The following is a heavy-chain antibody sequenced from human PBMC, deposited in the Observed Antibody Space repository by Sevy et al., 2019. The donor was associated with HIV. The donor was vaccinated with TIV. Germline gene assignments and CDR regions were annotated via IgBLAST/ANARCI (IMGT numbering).Heavy chain of an antibody. Sequence: ASVKVSCKVSGHTLNQLSMHWVRQAPGKGLEWMGRFDPEDGETIYAQRFQGRFTMTEDTSTDTAYMHLNSLRAEDTAVYYCARLRDSSSWYGHYYYYGMDVWGQGTTVTVSS. V-gene: IGHV1-24*01. J-gene: IGHJ6*02. CDR1: GHTLNQLS. D-gene: IGHD6-13*01. CDR3: ARLRDSSSWYGHYYYYGMDV. CDR2: FDPEDGET.